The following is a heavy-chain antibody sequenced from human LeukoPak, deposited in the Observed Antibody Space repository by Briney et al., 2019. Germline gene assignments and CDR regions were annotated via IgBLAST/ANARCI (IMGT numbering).Heavy chain of an antibody. Sequence: SQTLSLTCAISGDSVSSNTAGWSWIRQSPSRGLEWLGRTYYRSKWYNDYAVSVKSRITINPDTSKNQFSLQLNSVTPEDTAVYYCARGSRLGKYYFDYWGQGTLVTVSS. CDR3: ARGSRLGKYYFDY. D-gene: IGHD3-16*01. CDR2: TYYRSKWYN. CDR1: GDSVSSNTAG. V-gene: IGHV6-1*01. J-gene: IGHJ4*02.